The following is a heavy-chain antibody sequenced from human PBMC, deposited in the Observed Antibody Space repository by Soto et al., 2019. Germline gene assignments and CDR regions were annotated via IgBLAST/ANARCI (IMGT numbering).Heavy chain of an antibody. Sequence: GESLKISCXGSGYNFATYWIGWVRQTPGKGLEWIGIIYPPNSDTKYSPSFEGQVTISAEKSINTAYLQWSSLTASDTAVYYCARHRLYSSSWTTFDYWGQGTLVTVSS. CDR3: ARHRLYSSSWTTFDY. CDR2: IYPPNSDT. J-gene: IGHJ4*02. V-gene: IGHV5-51*01. D-gene: IGHD2-2*01. CDR1: GYNFATYW.